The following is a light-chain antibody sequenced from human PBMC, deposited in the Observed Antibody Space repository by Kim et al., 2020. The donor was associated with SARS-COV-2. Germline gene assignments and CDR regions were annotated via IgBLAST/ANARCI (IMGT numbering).Light chain of an antibody. Sequence: IVMTQSPATLSVSPGERATLSCRASQSVSSNLAWYQQKPGQAPRLLIFGASTRATGVPARFSGSGSGTDFTLTINSLQSEDFAVYFCQQYNKWPVYTVGQGTKLEI. J-gene: IGKJ2*01. CDR2: GAS. V-gene: IGKV3-15*01. CDR1: QSVSSN. CDR3: QQYNKWPVYT.